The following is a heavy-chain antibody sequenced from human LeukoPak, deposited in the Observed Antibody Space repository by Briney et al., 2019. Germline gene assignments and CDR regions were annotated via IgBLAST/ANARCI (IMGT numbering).Heavy chain of an antibody. Sequence: ASVKVSCKASGYTFTGYHMHWVRQAPGQGLEWMGYIHPNSGATNYAQKFQGRVTMTRDTSISTAYMELSRLRSDDTAVYYCARGGTYYYENDAFDIWGQGTMVTVSS. CDR2: IHPNSGAT. V-gene: IGHV1-2*02. CDR3: ARGGTYYYENDAFDI. D-gene: IGHD3-22*01. J-gene: IGHJ3*02. CDR1: GYTFTGYH.